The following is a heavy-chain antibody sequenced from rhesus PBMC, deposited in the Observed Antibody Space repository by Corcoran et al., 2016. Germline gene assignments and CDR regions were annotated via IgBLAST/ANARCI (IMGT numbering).Heavy chain of an antibody. V-gene: IGHV3S5*01. Sequence: EVQLVESGGGLVQPGGSLRLSCAASGFTFSAYGMSWVRQAPGKGLEWVSYISNGGGSTHYAESVRGRFTISRDNSKNTLSLQMNSLRLEDTAVYYCAKEGAAGYWYFDLWGPGTPITISS. J-gene: IGHJ2*01. D-gene: IGHD6-13*01. CDR1: GFTFSAYG. CDR3: AKEGAAGYWYFDL. CDR2: ISNGGGST.